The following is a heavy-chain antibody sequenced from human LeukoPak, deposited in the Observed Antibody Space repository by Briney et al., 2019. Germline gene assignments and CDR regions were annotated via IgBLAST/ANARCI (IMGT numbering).Heavy chain of an antibody. D-gene: IGHD3-10*01. CDR2: IYYSGST. J-gene: IGHJ3*02. V-gene: IGHV4-59*12. CDR3: ARDSAAMVRGVIIGAFDI. CDR1: GGSISSYY. Sequence: SETLSLTCTVSGGSISSYYWSWIRQPPGKGLEWIGYIYYSGSTNYNPSLKSRATISVDTSKNQFSLKLSSVTAADTAVYYCARDSAAMVRGVIIGAFDIWGQGTMVTVSS.